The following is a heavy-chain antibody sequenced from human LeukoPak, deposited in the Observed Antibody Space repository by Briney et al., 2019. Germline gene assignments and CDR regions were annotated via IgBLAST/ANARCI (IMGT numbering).Heavy chain of an antibody. V-gene: IGHV3-9*01. D-gene: IGHD3-3*01. CDR1: GFTFDDYG. Sequence: GRSLRLSCAGSGFTFDDYGLHWVRQAPGKGLEWVAGIGWNGGNIGYADSVKGRFTISRDNAKNTLYLQMSSLRVEDTAVYYCATGGGWEPSSGVVTHIDVWGKGTTVTVSS. CDR2: IGWNGGNI. CDR3: ATGGGWEPSSGVVTHIDV. J-gene: IGHJ6*03.